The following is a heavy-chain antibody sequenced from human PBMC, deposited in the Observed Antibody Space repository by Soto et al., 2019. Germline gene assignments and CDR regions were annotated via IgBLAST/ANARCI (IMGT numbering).Heavy chain of an antibody. CDR3: AHLRHRDGYTDY. Sequence: PGGSLRLSYAASGFTFSSYAMHWVRQAPGKGLEWVAVISYDGSNKYYADSVKGRFTISRDNSKNTLYLQMNSLRAEDTAVYYCAHLRHRDGYTDYWGQGTLVTVSS. CDR2: ISYDGSNK. D-gene: IGHD5-12*01. CDR1: GFTFSSYA. J-gene: IGHJ4*02. V-gene: IGHV3-30-3*01.